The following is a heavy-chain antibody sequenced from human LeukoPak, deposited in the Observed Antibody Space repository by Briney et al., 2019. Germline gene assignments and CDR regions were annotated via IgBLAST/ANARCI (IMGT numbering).Heavy chain of an antibody. J-gene: IGHJ4*02. CDR1: GFTFSSYW. V-gene: IGHV3-7*01. CDR2: INQDGSER. D-gene: IGHD6-19*01. CDR3: ARTQWLVNWEPRNFDF. Sequence: GGSLRLSCVASGFTFSSYWMSWVRQAPGKGLEWVANINQDGSERYSVDSVKGRFTISRDNAKNSLFLQMNSLRDEDTAVYYCARTQWLVNWEPRNFDFWGQGTLVTVSS.